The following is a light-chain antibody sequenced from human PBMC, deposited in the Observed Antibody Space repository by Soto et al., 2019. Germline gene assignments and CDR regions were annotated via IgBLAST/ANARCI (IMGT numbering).Light chain of an antibody. J-gene: IGKJ1*01. CDR3: QQYYNYPET. CDR1: QGISTY. V-gene: IGKV1-9*01. Sequence: DIQLTQSPSFLSASVGDRVTITCRASQGISTYLVWYQQKPGKAPKILIYGASTLQSGVPSRFTGSGSGTEFTLTISSLQPDDFATYYCQQYYNYPETFGQGTKV. CDR2: GAS.